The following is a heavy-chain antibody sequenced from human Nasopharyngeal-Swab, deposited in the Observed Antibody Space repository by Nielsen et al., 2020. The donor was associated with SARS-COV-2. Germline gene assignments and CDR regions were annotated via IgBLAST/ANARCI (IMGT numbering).Heavy chain of an antibody. V-gene: IGHV4-34*01. CDR3: ARGVRLTRITMVRGPIESVYGMDV. CDR1: GGSFSGYY. CDR2: INHSGST. D-gene: IGHD3-10*01. Sequence: GSRRLSCAVYGGSFSGYYWSWIRQPPGKGLEWIGEINHSGSTNYNPSLKSRVTISVDTSKNQFSLKLSSVTAADTAVYYCARGVRLTRITMVRGPIESVYGMDVWGQGTTVTVSS. J-gene: IGHJ6*02.